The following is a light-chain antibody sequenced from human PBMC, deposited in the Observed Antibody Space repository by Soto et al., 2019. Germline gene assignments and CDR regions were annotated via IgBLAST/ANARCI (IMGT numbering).Light chain of an antibody. J-gene: IGKJ3*01. CDR2: KAS. CDR3: QQYNSYSIT. V-gene: IGKV1-5*03. Sequence: DIQMTQSPSTLSASVGDRVTITCRASQSISSWLAWYQQKPEKAPKLLIYKASSLESGVPSRFSGSGSGTEFTLTISSLQPDDFATYYCQQYNSYSITFGPGTKVDIK. CDR1: QSISSW.